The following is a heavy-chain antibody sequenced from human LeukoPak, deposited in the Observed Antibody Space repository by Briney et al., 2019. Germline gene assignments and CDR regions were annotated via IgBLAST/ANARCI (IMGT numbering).Heavy chain of an antibody. D-gene: IGHD4-17*01. V-gene: IGHV3-21*01. CDR1: GFTFSSYS. J-gene: IGHJ4*02. Sequence: GGSLRLSCAASGFTFSSYSMNWVRQAPGKGLEWVSSISSSSSYIYYADSVKGRFTISRDNAKNSLYLQMNSLRAEDTAVYYCARVVYGDQRHFDYWGQGTLVTVSS. CDR3: ARVVYGDQRHFDY. CDR2: ISSSSSYI.